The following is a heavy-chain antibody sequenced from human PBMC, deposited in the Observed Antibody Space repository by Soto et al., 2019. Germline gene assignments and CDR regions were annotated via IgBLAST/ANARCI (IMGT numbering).Heavy chain of an antibody. V-gene: IGHV5-51*01. D-gene: IGHD3-9*01. Sequence: GESLKISCKGSGYNFANYWIGWVPQMPGKGLEGMGIIYPGNSDIRYSPSFHGHVTISADTSISTAYLEWSSLKASDTAIYYCARHVYYDVLKKNYWGQGTLVTVSS. CDR3: ARHVYYDVLKKNY. CDR1: GYNFANYW. J-gene: IGHJ4*02. CDR2: IYPGNSDI.